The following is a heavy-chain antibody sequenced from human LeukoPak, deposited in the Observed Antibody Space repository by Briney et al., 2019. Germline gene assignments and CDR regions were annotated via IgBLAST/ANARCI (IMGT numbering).Heavy chain of an antibody. Sequence: PSETLSLTCTVSAGSISSYYWSWIRQPPGKGLEWIGYIYYSGSTNYNPSLKSRVTISVDTSKNQFSLKLSSVTAADTAVYYCARGPLGAPAGNWFDPWGQVTLVTVSS. CDR1: AGSISSYY. CDR2: IYYSGST. D-gene: IGHD1-26*01. V-gene: IGHV4-59*01. CDR3: ARGPLGAPAGNWFDP. J-gene: IGHJ5*02.